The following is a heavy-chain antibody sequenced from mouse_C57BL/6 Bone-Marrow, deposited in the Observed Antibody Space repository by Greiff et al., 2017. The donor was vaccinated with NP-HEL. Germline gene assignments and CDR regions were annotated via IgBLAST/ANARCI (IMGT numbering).Heavy chain of an antibody. CDR1: GYTFTSYW. Sequence: QVQLQQPGAELVRPGSSVKLSCKASGYTFTSYWMHWVKQRPIQGLEWIGNIDPSDSETHYNQKFKDKATLTVDKSSSTAYMQLSSLTSEDSAVYYCARERISDYYGSSPAWFAYWGQGTLVTVSA. V-gene: IGHV1-52*01. J-gene: IGHJ3*01. CDR2: IDPSDSET. CDR3: ARERISDYYGSSPAWFAY. D-gene: IGHD1-1*01.